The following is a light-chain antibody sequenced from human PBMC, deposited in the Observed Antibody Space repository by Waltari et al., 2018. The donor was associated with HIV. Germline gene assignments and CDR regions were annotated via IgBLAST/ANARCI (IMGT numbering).Light chain of an antibody. J-gene: IGLJ2*01. CDR1: SGDVGGYNF. CDR2: NVS. V-gene: IGLV2-14*03. CDR3: SSYTSSGPRYVL. Sequence: SALTQPASVSGSPGQSITISCSGTSGDVGGYNFVSWYQNHPGKAPKLIIYNVSSRPSGVSIRFSGSRSANTASLTISGLQVEDEADYFCSSYTSSGPRYVLFGGGTRLTVL.